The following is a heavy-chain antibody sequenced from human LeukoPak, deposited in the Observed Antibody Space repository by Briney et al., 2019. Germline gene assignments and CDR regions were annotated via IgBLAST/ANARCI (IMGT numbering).Heavy chain of an antibody. Sequence: PGGSLRLSCAASGFTFSDYGMHWVRQPPGKGLEWVTFIQSDGSNEYYADSVKGRFTISRDNAKNSLYLLMNSLRAEDTAVYYCARDWWFGESWVFQHWGQGTLVTVSS. D-gene: IGHD3-10*01. CDR2: IQSDGSNE. J-gene: IGHJ1*01. CDR1: GFTFSDYG. V-gene: IGHV3-30*02. CDR3: ARDWWFGESWVFQH.